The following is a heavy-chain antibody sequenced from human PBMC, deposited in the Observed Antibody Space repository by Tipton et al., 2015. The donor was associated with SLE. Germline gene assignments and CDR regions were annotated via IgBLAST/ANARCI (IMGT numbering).Heavy chain of an antibody. Sequence: SLRLSCAASGFTFSNYWMSWVRQAPGKELEWVANIKEDGSEKNYVDSVKGRFTVSRDNAKNSLYLQMISVRADDTAVYYCARSGSDFDYWGQGTLVTVSS. CDR3: ARSGSDFDY. D-gene: IGHD3-22*01. CDR2: IKEDGSEK. J-gene: IGHJ4*02. CDR1: GFTFSNYW. V-gene: IGHV3-7*04.